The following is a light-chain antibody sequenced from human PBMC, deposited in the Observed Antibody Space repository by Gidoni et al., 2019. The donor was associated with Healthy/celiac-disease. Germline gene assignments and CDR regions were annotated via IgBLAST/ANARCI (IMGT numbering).Light chain of an antibody. V-gene: IGLV3-21*04. CDR2: YDS. J-gene: IGLJ2*01. CDR3: QVWDSSSDHSVV. CDR1: NIGSKS. Sequence: SYVLPQPPSVSVAPGKTARITWGGNNIGSKSVHWYQQKPGQAPVLVIYYDSDRPSGTPERFSGSNSGNTATLTISRVEAGDEADYYCQVWDSSSDHSVVFGGGTKLTVL.